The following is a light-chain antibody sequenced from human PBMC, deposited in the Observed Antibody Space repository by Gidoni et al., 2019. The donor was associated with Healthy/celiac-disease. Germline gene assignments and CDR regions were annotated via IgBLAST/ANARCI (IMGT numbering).Light chain of an antibody. CDR2: GAS. V-gene: IGKV3-20*01. J-gene: IGKJ4*01. CDR1: QSVSSSY. Sequence: EIVLTQCPGTLSLSPGDSATLSCRASQSVSSSYLAWYQQKPGQAPRLLIYGASSSATGIPDRFSGSGSGTDFTITISRLEPEDFAVYYCQQYGSSPPLTFGGGTKVEIK. CDR3: QQYGSSPPLT.